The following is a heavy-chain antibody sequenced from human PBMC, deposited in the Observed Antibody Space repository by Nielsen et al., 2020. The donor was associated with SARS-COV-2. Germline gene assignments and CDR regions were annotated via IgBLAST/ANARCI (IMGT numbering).Heavy chain of an antibody. CDR2: INSDGSST. V-gene: IGHV3-74*01. J-gene: IGHJ4*02. CDR3: ARGGLTILRYFDWPLLD. D-gene: IGHD3-9*01. CDR1: GFTFSSYW. Sequence: GGSLRLSCAASGFTFSSYWMHWVRQAPGKGLVWVSRINSDGSSTSYADSVKGRFTISRDNAKNTLYLQMNSLRAEDTAVYYCARGGLTILRYFDWPLLDWGQGTLVTVSS.